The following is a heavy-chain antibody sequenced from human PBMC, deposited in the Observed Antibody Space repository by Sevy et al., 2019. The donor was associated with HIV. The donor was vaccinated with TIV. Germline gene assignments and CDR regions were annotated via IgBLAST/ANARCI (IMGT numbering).Heavy chain of an antibody. CDR2: INQDGSEE. CDR3: ARTGSYADTYYYYYAMDV. CDR1: GFNFRSYW. D-gene: IGHD3-16*01. Sequence: GGSLRLSCAASGFNFRSYWMTWVRQAPGKGLEWVASINQDGSEENYVDSVKGRFTIFRDNAKNSLFLQLNSLRAEDTSVYYCARTGSYADTYYYYYAMDVWGQGATVTVSS. V-gene: IGHV3-7*01. J-gene: IGHJ6*02.